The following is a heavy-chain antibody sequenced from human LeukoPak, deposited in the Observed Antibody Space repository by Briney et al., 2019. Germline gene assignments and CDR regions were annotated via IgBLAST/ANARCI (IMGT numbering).Heavy chain of an antibody. CDR3: ARDFSSSGYQFDY. D-gene: IGHD3-22*01. J-gene: IGHJ4*02. CDR2: INPSGGST. V-gene: IGHV1-46*01. CDR1: GYTFTSDY. Sequence: ASVKVSCKASGYTFTSDYIHWVRQAPGQGLEWKGIINPSGGSTSYAQKFQGRLTMTRDTSTYTVYMELSSLRSEDTAVYYCARDFSSSGYQFDYWGQGTLVTVSS.